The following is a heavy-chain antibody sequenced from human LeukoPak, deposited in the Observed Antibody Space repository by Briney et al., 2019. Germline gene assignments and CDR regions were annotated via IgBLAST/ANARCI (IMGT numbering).Heavy chain of an antibody. CDR3: ARLDWETNAFDI. CDR1: SGSISSRNYY. Sequence: SETLSLTCTVSSGSISSRNYYWGWIRQPPGKGLEWIGDMYYSGSTYYNPSLKSRVTMSVDTSKNQFSLKLSSMTAADTAVYYCARLDWETNAFDIWGQGTMVTVSS. D-gene: IGHD3-9*01. J-gene: IGHJ3*02. CDR2: MYYSGST. V-gene: IGHV4-39*01.